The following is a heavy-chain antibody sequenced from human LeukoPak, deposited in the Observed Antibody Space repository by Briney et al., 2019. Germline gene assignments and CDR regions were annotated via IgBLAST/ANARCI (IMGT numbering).Heavy chain of an antibody. Sequence: SETLSLTCAVSGGSLSTTSWWVWLRQPPGKGLEWIGEVYHSGGGNKNYNPSLKSRVTIAVETSKNQFSLKLSSVTAADKAVYYRARSCRILDIVATIRARLGGNGFDIWGQGTMVTVSS. J-gene: IGHJ3*02. CDR3: ARSCRILDIVATIRARLGGNGFDI. D-gene: IGHD5-12*01. CDR1: GGSLSTTSW. V-gene: IGHV4-4*02. CDR2: VYHSGGGNK.